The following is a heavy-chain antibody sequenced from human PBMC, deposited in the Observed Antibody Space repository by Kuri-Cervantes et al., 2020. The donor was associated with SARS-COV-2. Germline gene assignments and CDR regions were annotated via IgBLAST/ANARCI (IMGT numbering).Heavy chain of an antibody. CDR1: GFTFSSYW. Sequence: GGSLRLSCAASGFTFSSYWMSWVRQAPGKGLEWVANIKQDGSEKYYVDSVKGRFTISRDNAKNSLYLQMNNLRPEDTAVYYCAVPVVPAAIFENWFDPWGQGTLVTVSS. CDR3: AVPVVPAAIFENWFDP. CDR2: IKQDGSEK. J-gene: IGHJ5*02. V-gene: IGHV3-7*02. D-gene: IGHD2-2*01.